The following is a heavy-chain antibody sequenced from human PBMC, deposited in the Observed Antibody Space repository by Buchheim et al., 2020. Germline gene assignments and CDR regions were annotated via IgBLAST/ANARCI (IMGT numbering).Heavy chain of an antibody. J-gene: IGHJ4*02. CDR3: AKDLSRVRQWLAPAGIDY. CDR2: ISGSGGST. CDR1: GFTFSSYA. V-gene: IGHV3-23*01. Sequence: EVQLLESGGGLVQPGGSLRLSCAASGFTFSSYAMSWVRQAPGKGLEWVSAISGSGGSTYYADSVKGRFTISRDNSKNTLSLQMNSLRAEDTAVYYCAKDLSRVRQWLAPAGIDYWGQGTL. D-gene: IGHD6-19*01.